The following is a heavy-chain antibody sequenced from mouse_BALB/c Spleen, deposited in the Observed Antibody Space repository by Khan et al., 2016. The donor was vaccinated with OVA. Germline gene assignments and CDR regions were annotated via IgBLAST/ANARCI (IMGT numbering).Heavy chain of an antibody. J-gene: IGHJ2*01. Sequence: EVELVESGGGLVKPGGSLRLSCEASGFTFSSYSMSWVRQTPEKRLEWVATITSGGSYTYYPDSVQGRFTIPRAHAKNTLYLQMSSLKSEDTAIYYCTRDRNYYGSSFYFDYWGQGTTLTVSS. CDR3: TRDRNYYGSSFYFDY. CDR2: ITSGGSYT. D-gene: IGHD1-1*01. V-gene: IGHV5-6-4*01. CDR1: GFTFSSYS.